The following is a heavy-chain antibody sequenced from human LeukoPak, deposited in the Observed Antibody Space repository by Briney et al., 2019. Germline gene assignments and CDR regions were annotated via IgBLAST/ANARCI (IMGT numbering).Heavy chain of an antibody. CDR1: GYTFTSYD. D-gene: IGHD6-13*01. Sequence: ASVKVSCKASGYTFTSYDIKWVRQATGQGLEWMGWMNPNRGNTGYAQKFQGRVTMTRNTSISTAYMELSSLRSEDTAVYYCARLGIATLYYYYYGMDVWGQGTTVTVSS. CDR3: ARLGIATLYYYYYGMDV. J-gene: IGHJ6*02. V-gene: IGHV1-8*01. CDR2: MNPNRGNT.